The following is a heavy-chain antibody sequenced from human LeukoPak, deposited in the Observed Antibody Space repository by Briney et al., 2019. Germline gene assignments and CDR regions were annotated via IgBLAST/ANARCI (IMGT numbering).Heavy chain of an antibody. D-gene: IGHD1-1*01. Sequence: SETLSLTCTVSGGSISSYYWSWIRQPAGKGLEWIGRIYSSGSTIYNPPLKSRVTMSVDTSKNQFSLKLSSVTAADTAVYYCARGLQTGGWNVFDYWGQGTLGTVS. CDR3: ARGLQTGGWNVFDY. CDR2: IYSSGST. CDR1: GGSISSYY. J-gene: IGHJ4*02. V-gene: IGHV4-4*07.